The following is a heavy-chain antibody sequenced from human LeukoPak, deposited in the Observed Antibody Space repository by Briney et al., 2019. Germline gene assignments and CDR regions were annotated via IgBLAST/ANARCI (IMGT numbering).Heavy chain of an antibody. CDR1: GFTFSSYS. CDR2: IISSSSYI. V-gene: IGHV3-21*01. D-gene: IGHD2-2*01. Sequence: GGSLRLSCAASGFTFSSYSMNWVRQAPGKGLEWVSSIISSSSYIYYADSVKGRFTISRDNAKNSLYLQMNSLRAEDTAVYYCARDHVVVVPAAIYYYYYMDVWGKGTTVTVSS. J-gene: IGHJ6*03. CDR3: ARDHVVVVPAAIYYYYYMDV.